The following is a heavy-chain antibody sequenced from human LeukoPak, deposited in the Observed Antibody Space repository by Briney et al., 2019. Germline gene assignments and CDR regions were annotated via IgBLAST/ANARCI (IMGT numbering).Heavy chain of an antibody. CDR2: IYTGGNT. CDR3: ARGDDSGYYDYFDY. V-gene: IGHV3-53*01. Sequence: PGGSLGLSCAASGFTVDSNYLSWVRQAPGKGLEWVSTIYTGGNTYYAASVKGRFTISRDFFKNTVFLHMNSLRAEDTAMYYCARGDDSGYYDYFDYWGQGALVTVSS. CDR1: GFTVDSNY. D-gene: IGHD3-22*01. J-gene: IGHJ4*02.